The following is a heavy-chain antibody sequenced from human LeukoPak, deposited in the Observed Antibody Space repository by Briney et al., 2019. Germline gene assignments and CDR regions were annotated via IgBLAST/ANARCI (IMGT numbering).Heavy chain of an antibody. V-gene: IGHV3-23*01. J-gene: IGHJ5*02. D-gene: IGHD6-13*01. CDR3: AKSKDGHLAASFDP. CDR2: ISGCCGYT. Sequence: GGSLRLSCAASGFTFRSYAMSWVRQAPGKGLEWVTTISGCCGYTLYADSVKGRFIISRDNSKNTLYMQLNSLRAEDTAVYYCAKSKDGHLAASFDPWGQGTLVTVSS. CDR1: GFTFRSYA.